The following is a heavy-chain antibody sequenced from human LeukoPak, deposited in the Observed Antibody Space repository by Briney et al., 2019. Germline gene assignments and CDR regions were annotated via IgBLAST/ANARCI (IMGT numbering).Heavy chain of an antibody. CDR3: ARKEIGYYGMDV. Sequence: PGGSLSLSCAVSGFPFSSYEMNWVRQAPGKGLEWVSYISSSGSTIYYADSVKGRFTISRDNAKSSLYLQMNSLRAEDTAVYYCARKEIGYYGMDVWGQGTTVTVSS. J-gene: IGHJ6*02. CDR1: GFPFSSYE. CDR2: ISSSGSTI. V-gene: IGHV3-48*03. D-gene: IGHD5-24*01.